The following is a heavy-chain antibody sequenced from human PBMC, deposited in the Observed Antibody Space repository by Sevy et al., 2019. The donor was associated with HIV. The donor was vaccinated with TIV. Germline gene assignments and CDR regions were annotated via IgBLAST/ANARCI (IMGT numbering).Heavy chain of an antibody. CDR1: GFTFSSYW. J-gene: IGHJ3*02. CDR3: ASSEYSSGFLDAFDI. D-gene: IGHD6-19*01. CDR2: IKQDGSEK. V-gene: IGHV3-7*01. Sequence: GGSLRLSCAASGFTFSSYWMSWVRQAPGKGLEWVANIKQDGSEKYYVDSVKGRFTISRDNAKNSLYLQMNSLRAEETAVYYCASSEYSSGFLDAFDIWGQGTMVTVSS.